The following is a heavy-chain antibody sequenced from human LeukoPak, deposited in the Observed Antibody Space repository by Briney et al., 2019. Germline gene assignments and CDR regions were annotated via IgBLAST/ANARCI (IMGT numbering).Heavy chain of an antibody. V-gene: IGHV3-33*01. J-gene: IGHJ4*02. D-gene: IGHD3-22*01. CDR2: IWFDGSNK. Sequence: GGSLRLSCAASGFTFSSHGMHWVRQAPGKGLEWVAVIWFDGSNKYYADSVKGRFTISRDNSKNTLYLQMNSLRAEDTAVYYCARGEYHDSSGYLAVWGQGTLVTVSS. CDR3: ARGEYHDSSGYLAV. CDR1: GFTFSSHG.